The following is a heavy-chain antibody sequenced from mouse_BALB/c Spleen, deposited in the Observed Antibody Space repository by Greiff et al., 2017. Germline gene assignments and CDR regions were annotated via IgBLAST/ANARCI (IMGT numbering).Heavy chain of an antibody. J-gene: IGHJ3*01. CDR3: ARCYYGNYVGFAY. D-gene: IGHD2-1*01. CDR2: ISSGGGNT. CDR1: GFTFSSYT. Sequence: EVKLEESGGGLVKPGGSLKLSCAASGFTFSSYTMSWVRQTPEKRLEWVATISSGGGNTYYPDSVKGRFTISRDNAKNNLYLQMSSLRSEDTALYYCARCYYGNYVGFAYWGQGTLVTVSA. V-gene: IGHV5-9*03.